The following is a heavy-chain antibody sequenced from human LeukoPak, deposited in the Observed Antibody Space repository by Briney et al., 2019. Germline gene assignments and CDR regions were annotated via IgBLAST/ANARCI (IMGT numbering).Heavy chain of an antibody. CDR2: ISWNSDTI. CDR1: GFISDEYT. J-gene: IGHJ3*02. Sequence: GGSLRLSCAASGFISDEYTMHWVRQAPGKGLEGVSVISWNSDTIDYVDSVKGRFTISRDDAKNSLFLQMNSLRPEDTALYYCAKDIRHYVGDACDIWGKGKMVSVFS. V-gene: IGHV3-9*02. D-gene: IGHD3-10*02. CDR3: AKDIRHYVGDACDI.